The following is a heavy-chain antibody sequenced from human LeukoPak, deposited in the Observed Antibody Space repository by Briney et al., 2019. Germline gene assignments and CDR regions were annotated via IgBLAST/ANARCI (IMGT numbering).Heavy chain of an antibody. CDR2: ISWNSGSI. V-gene: IGHV3-9*01. D-gene: IGHD3-3*01. J-gene: IGHJ4*02. Sequence: GRSLRLSCAASGFTFDDYAMHWVRQAPGKGLEWVSGISWNSGSIGYADSVKGRFTISRDNAKNSLYLQMNSLRAEDTAVYYCASSHYDFWSGYYYLGYYFGYWGQGTLVTVSS. CDR1: GFTFDDYA. CDR3: ASSHYDFWSGYYYLGYYFGY.